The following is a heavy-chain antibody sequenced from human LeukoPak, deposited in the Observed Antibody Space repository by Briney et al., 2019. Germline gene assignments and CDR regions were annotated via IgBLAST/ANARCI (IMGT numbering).Heavy chain of an antibody. J-gene: IGHJ4*02. CDR2: ISSSSSYI. CDR3: AKSVRYFDWPLDY. V-gene: IGHV3-21*01. D-gene: IGHD3-9*01. Sequence: GGSLRLSCAASGFTFDDYGMSWVRQAPGKGLEWVSSISSSSSYIYYADSVKGRFTISRDNAKNSLYLQMNSLRAEDTAVYYCAKSVRYFDWPLDYWGQGTLVTVSS. CDR1: GFTFDDYG.